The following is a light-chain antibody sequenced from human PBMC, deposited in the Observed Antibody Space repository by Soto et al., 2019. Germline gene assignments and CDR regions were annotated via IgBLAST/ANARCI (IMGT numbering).Light chain of an antibody. CDR3: SSYAGRITLV. CDR2: DDN. Sequence: QSVLTQTASVSGSPGQSLTMSCTGSRSDVGGYNLVSWYQQHPGKAPKLLISDDNKRPSGVSDRFSGSKSGNTASLTISGLQAEDEGDYYCSSYAGRITLVFGGGTKLTVL. J-gene: IGLJ2*01. CDR1: RSDVGGYNL. V-gene: IGLV2-23*01.